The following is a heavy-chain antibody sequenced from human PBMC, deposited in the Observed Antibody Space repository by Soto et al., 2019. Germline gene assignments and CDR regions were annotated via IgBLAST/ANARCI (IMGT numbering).Heavy chain of an antibody. CDR2: IKQDGSEK. V-gene: IGHV3-7*01. CDR3: ARDLCASGVCLDY. CDR1: GFTFSSHW. D-gene: IGHD2-8*01. J-gene: IGHJ4*02. Sequence: PGGSLRLSCAASGFTFSSHWMSWVRQTPGKGLEWVANIKQDGSEKYYVETVKGRFTISRDNAKNSLYLQMNSLRVEDTAVYHCARDLCASGVCLDYWGQGTQVTVSS.